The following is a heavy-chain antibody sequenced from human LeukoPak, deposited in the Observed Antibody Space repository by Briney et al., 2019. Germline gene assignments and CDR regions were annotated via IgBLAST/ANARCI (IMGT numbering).Heavy chain of an antibody. V-gene: IGHV1-18*01. CDR1: GYTFSSSE. J-gene: IGHJ6*03. D-gene: IGHD5-12*01. CDR2: ISPYSGRT. Sequence: GASVKVSWKASGYTFSSSEISWVRQAAGQGLEWIGWISPYSGRTTYGHKFQGRVTQTTDRPTSTAHMELRSLRPDDTAVYYCARHNHPMGYSYKYYMDVWGKGTTVTVSS. CDR3: ARHNHPMGYSYKYYMDV.